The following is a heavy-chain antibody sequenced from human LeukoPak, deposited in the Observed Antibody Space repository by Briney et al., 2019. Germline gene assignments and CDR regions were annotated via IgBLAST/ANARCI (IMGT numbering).Heavy chain of an antibody. J-gene: IGHJ4*02. V-gene: IGHV3-9*03. CDR1: GFTFDDYA. CDR2: ISWNSGSI. D-gene: IGHD2-15*01. CDR3: VKDVSLGFCSGGSCSAHFDH. Sequence: GGSLRLSCAASGFTFDDYAMHWVRQAPGKGLEWVSGISWNSGSIVYVDSVKGRFTISRDNAKNSLYLQMDSLTPDDMALYYCVKDVSLGFCSGGSCSAHFDHWGQGTLVTVSS.